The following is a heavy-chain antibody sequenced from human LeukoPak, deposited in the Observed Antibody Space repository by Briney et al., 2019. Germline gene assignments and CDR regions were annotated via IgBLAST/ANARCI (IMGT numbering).Heavy chain of an antibody. D-gene: IGHD3-22*01. J-gene: IGHJ4*02. V-gene: IGHV5-51*01. CDR2: IYPGDSDT. CDR3: ARHERLDYYDSSGYYFDY. Sequence: GESQKISCKGSGYSFTSYWIGWVRQMPGKGLEWMGIIYPGDSDTRYSPSFRGQVTISADKSISTAYLQWSSLKASDTAMYYCARHERLDYYDSSGYYFDYWGQGTLVTVSS. CDR1: GYSFTSYW.